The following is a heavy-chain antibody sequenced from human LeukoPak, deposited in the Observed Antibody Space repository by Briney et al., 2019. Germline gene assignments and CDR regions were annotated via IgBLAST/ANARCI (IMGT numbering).Heavy chain of an antibody. CDR2: TSSSGSTI. D-gene: IGHD3-3*01. V-gene: IGHV3-11*01. J-gene: IGHJ4*02. CDR3: ARVGYYDFWSGYEYYFDY. CDR1: GFTFSDYY. Sequence: GGSLRLSCAASGFTFSDYYMSWIRQAPGKGLEWVSYTSSSGSTIYYADSVKGRFTISRDNAKNSLYLQMNSLRAEDTAVYYCARVGYYDFWSGYEYYFDYWGQGTLVTVSS.